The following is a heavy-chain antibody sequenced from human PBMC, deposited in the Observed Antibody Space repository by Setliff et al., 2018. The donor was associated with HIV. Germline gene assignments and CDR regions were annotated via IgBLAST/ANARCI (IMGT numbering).Heavy chain of an antibody. CDR1: GDSINNNKYY. V-gene: IGHV4-39*01. J-gene: IGHJ5*02. Sequence: LSLTCTVSGDSINNNKYYWSWIRQPPGKGLEWTGSIYYGGKTYYNPSLKSRPTISVDASKNQFSLKLSSVTAADTAVYYCASRVYYYDDSRTLQEEGFVPWGQGTLVTVSS. CDR3: ASRVYYYDDSRTLQEEGFVP. D-gene: IGHD3-22*01. CDR2: IYYGGKT.